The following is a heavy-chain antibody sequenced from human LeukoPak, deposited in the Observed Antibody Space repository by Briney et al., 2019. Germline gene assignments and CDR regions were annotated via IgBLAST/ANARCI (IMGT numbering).Heavy chain of an antibody. Sequence: PGGSLRLSCAASGFTFDDYAMHWVRHAPGKGLEWVSGISWNSGNIDYADSVKGRFTVSRDNAKNSLYLQMNSLRVDDTAFYYCAKDMAPSITMIVTAFDYWGQGTLVTVSS. V-gene: IGHV3-9*01. J-gene: IGHJ4*02. CDR3: AKDMAPSITMIVTAFDY. CDR1: GFTFDDYA. D-gene: IGHD3-22*01. CDR2: ISWNSGNI.